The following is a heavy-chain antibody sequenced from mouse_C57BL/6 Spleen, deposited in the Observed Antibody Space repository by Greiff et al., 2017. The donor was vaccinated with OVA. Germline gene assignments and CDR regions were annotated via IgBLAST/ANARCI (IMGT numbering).Heavy chain of an antibody. D-gene: IGHD2-12*01. CDR1: GYTFTDHT. CDR3: ARSEIRRAAWFAY. Sequence: QVQLQQSYAELVKPGASVKISCKVSGYTFTDHTIHWMKQRPEQGLEWLGYIYPRDGSTKYNETFKGKTTLTADKSSSTAYMQLNSLTSEDSAVYFCARSEIRRAAWFAYWGQGTLVTVSA. CDR2: IYPRDGST. J-gene: IGHJ3*01. V-gene: IGHV1-78*01.